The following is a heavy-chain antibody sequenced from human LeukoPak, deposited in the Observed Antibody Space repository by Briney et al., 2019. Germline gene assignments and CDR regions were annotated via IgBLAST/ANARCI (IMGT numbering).Heavy chain of an antibody. J-gene: IGHJ4*02. V-gene: IGHV3-21*01. D-gene: IGHD3-3*01. CDR3: ARGRDFGSGYSGPYFDY. CDR2: ISSSSAYM. Sequence: GGSLRLSCVASGFTFSTYSMNWVRRAPGKGLEWVSSISSSSAYMYYADSVKGRFTISRDNAKNSLFLQMNSLRAEDTAVYYCARGRDFGSGYSGPYFDYWGQGTLVTVSS. CDR1: GFTFSTYS.